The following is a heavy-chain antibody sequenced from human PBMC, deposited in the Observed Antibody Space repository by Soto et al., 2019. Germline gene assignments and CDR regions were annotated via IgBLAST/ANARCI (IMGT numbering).Heavy chain of an antibody. CDR2: IYPGDSDT. CDR3: ARHGPHCSSTSCYKDAFDI. Sequence: HGESLKISCKGSGYSFTSYWIGWVRQMPGKGLEWMGIIYPGDSDTRYSPSFQGQVTISADKSISTAYLQWSSLKASDTAMYYCARHGPHCSSTSCYKDAFDIWGQGTMVTVSS. J-gene: IGHJ3*02. CDR1: GYSFTSYW. D-gene: IGHD2-2*02. V-gene: IGHV5-51*01.